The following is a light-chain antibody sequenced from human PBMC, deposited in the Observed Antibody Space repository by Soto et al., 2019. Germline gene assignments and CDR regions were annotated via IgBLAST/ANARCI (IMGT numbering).Light chain of an antibody. V-gene: IGKV3-15*01. CDR2: GAS. J-gene: IGKJ2*01. CDR1: QSVSSN. Sequence: EIVMMQSPATLSVSPGERATLSCRASQSVSSNLAWYQQKPGQAPRLLIYGASTRGTGIPAKFRGSESGTEFTLTLSRQQSADFGAYYCQQYNNWPPYTFGQGKKLEIK. CDR3: QQYNNWPPYT.